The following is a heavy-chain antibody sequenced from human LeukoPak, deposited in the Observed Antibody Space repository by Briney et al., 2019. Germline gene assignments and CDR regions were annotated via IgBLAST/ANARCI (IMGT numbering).Heavy chain of an antibody. CDR3: ARGRSGSSSWSRGYNWFDP. D-gene: IGHD6-13*01. CDR2: IYYSGST. V-gene: IGHV4-59*01. Sequence: PSETLSLTCTVSGGSISSYYWSWIRQPPGKGLEWLGYIYYSGSTNYNPSLKSRVTISVDTSKNQFSLKLSSVTAADTAVYYCARGRSGSSSWSRGYNWFDPWGQGTLVTVSS. J-gene: IGHJ5*02. CDR1: GGSISSYY.